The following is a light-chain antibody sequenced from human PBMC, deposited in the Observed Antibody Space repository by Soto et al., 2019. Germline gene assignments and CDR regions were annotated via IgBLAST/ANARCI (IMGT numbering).Light chain of an antibody. Sequence: QSVLTQPPSVSGAPGQRVTISCTGSSSNIGAVYDVHWYQHLPGTAPKLLIYGNTNRPSAVPDRFSGSKSGASASLAITVLQAEDEAEYYWQTYDSSLSGYVFGTGTKVTVL. CDR2: GNT. CDR1: SSNIGAVYD. V-gene: IGLV1-40*01. CDR3: QTYDSSLSGYV. J-gene: IGLJ1*01.